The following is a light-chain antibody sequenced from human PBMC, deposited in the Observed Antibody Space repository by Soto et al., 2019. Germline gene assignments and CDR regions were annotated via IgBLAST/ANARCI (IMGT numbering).Light chain of an antibody. J-gene: IGKJ5*01. V-gene: IGKV1-39*01. Sequence: DIQMTQSPSSLSASAGDRVTITCRASQNISSFLNWYQLKPGKAPNLLIYAASSLQSGVPSRFSGSGSGTNFTLTISSLQPEDFAIYYCQQSYSTSITFGQGTRLEIK. CDR3: QQSYSTSIT. CDR1: QNISSF. CDR2: AAS.